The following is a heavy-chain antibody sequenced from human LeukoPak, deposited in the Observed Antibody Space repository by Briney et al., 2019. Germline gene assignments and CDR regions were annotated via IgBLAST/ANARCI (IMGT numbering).Heavy chain of an antibody. CDR3: ARELGYCSSTSCSLFGY. CDR1: GYTFTDFY. Sequence: ASVKVSCKASGYTFTDFYMHWVRQAPGQGLEWMGWINPNSGGTNYAQRFQSRVTMTRDTSISTAYMELSRLRSDDTAVFYCARELGYCSSTSCSLFGYWGQGTLVTVSS. D-gene: IGHD2-2*01. J-gene: IGHJ4*02. V-gene: IGHV1-2*02. CDR2: INPNSGGT.